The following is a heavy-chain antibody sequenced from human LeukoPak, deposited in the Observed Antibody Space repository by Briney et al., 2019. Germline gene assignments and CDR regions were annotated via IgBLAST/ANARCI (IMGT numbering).Heavy chain of an antibody. J-gene: IGHJ4*02. CDR3: ATDSHGDLALFLFVY. Sequence: ASVKVSCKVSGYTLTELPMHWVRQAPGKGLEWMGGFDPEDGETIHAQKFQGRVTMTEDTSTDTAYMELSSLRSEDTAVYYCATDSHGDLALFLFVYWGQGTLVTVSS. CDR1: GYTLTELP. V-gene: IGHV1-24*01. D-gene: IGHD4-17*01. CDR2: FDPEDGET.